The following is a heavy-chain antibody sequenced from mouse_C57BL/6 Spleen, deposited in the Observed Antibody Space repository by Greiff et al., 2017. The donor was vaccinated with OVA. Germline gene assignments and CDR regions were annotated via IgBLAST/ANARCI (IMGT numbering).Heavy chain of an antibody. Sequence: EVMLVESGGGLVKPGGSLKLSCAASGFTFSDYGMHWVRQAPEKGLEWVAYISSGSSTIYYADTVKGRFTISRDNSKNTLFLQMTSLRSEDTAMYYCARATTPWYFDGWGTGTTVTVSS. CDR3: ARATTPWYFDG. CDR1: GFTFSDYG. V-gene: IGHV5-17*01. CDR2: ISSGSSTI. D-gene: IGHD1-1*01. J-gene: IGHJ1*03.